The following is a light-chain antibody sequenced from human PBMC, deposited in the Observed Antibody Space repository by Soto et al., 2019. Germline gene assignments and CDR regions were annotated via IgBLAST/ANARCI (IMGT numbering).Light chain of an antibody. J-gene: IGLJ2*01. Sequence: QSAVTQPPSASGTPGQRVTISCSGSSSNIGTNTVNWYQQVPGTAPKLLIYSNNQRPSGVPDRFSGSKSGTSASLAISGLQSEDEADYYCSAWDDSLKGRIFGGATKLTVL. CDR1: SSNIGTNT. CDR3: SAWDDSLKGRI. V-gene: IGLV1-44*01. CDR2: SNN.